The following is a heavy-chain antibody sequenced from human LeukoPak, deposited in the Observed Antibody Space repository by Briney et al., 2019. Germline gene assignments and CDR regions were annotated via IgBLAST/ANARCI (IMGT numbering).Heavy chain of an antibody. Sequence: ASVKLSCKASGYTFTRYDISWVRQATGQGLEWMGWMNPNSGNTGYAQKFKGRVTMTRNTSISTAYLELSSLRSEDTAVYYCAREMVRGIRWLDNWGQGTLVTVSS. V-gene: IGHV1-8*01. CDR2: MNPNSGNT. CDR1: GYTFTRYD. D-gene: IGHD3-10*01. J-gene: IGHJ4*02. CDR3: AREMVRGIRWLDN.